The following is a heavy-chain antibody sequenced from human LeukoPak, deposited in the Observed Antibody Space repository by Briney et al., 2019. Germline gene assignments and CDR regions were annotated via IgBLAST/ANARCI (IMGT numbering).Heavy chain of an antibody. J-gene: IGHJ5*02. CDR2: INWNGGST. V-gene: IGHV3-20*04. CDR3: ARDRLGSGYAP. CDR1: GFTFDDYG. D-gene: IGHD5-12*01. Sequence: GGSLRLSCAASGFTFDDYGMSWVRQAPGKGLEWVSGINWNGGSTGYADSVKGRFTTSRDNSKNTLYLQMNSLRAEDTAVYYCARDRLGSGYAPWGQGTLVTVSS.